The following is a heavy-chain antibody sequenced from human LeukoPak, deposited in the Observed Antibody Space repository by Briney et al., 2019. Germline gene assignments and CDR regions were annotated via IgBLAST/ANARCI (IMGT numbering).Heavy chain of an antibody. V-gene: IGHV3-7*01. D-gene: IGHD3-10*01. CDR3: ARIDYYGSGSSDY. CDR1: GFTFSSYW. CDR2: IKQDGSEK. Sequence: GGSLRLSCAASGFTFSSYWMSWVRQAPGKGLEWVANIKQDGSEKYYVDSVKGRFTISRDNAKNSLYLQMNSLRAEDTAVYSCARIDYYGSGSSDYWGQGTLVTVSS. J-gene: IGHJ4*02.